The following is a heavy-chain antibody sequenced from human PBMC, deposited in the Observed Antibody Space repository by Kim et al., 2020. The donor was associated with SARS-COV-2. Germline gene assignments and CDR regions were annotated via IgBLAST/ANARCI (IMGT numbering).Heavy chain of an antibody. J-gene: IGHJ4*02. Sequence: ASVKVSCKASGYTFTTSSMHWVRQAPGQRLEWMGWISGDTGNTKYSQNFQGRYTLTRDTSASTAYMELSSLTSEDTALYYCARDPRTNFDYWGQGTLVTVSS. CDR2: ISGDTGNT. D-gene: IGHD1-7*01. V-gene: IGHV1-3*01. CDR3: ARDPRTNFDY. CDR1: GYTFTTSS.